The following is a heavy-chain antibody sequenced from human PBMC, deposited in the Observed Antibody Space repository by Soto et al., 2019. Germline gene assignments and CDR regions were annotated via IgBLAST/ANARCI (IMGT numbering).Heavy chain of an antibody. J-gene: IGHJ5*02. Sequence: NPSETLSLTCTVSGGSISSSSYYWGWIRQPPGKGLEWIGSIYYSGSTYYNPSLKSRVTISVDTSKNQFSLKLSSVTAADTAVYYCASSPVRFLEWSNWFDPWGQGTLVTVSS. CDR2: IYYSGST. V-gene: IGHV4-39*01. D-gene: IGHD3-3*01. CDR3: ASSPVRFLEWSNWFDP. CDR1: GGSISSSSYY.